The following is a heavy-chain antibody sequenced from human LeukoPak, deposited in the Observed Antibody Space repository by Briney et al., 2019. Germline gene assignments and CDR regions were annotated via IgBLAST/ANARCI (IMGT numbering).Heavy chain of an antibody. D-gene: IGHD3-22*01. CDR1: GGTFSSYA. J-gene: IGHJ4*02. CDR3: ARDLAPGIGAVITTVFDY. Sequence: SVKVSCKASGGTFSSYAISWVRQAPGQGLEWMGGIIPIFGTANYAQKFQGRVTITADESTSTAYMELSSLRSEDTAVYYCARDLAPGIGAVITTVFDYWGQGTLVTVSS. CDR2: IIPIFGTA. V-gene: IGHV1-69*13.